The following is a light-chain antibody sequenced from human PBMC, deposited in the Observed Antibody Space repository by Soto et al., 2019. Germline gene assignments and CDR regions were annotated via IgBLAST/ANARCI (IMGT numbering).Light chain of an antibody. Sequence: DIQMTQSPSSLSASVGDRVTITCRASQTISTYLNWYQQHPGKAPKLLIYTASNLLSGVPSRFSGSGSGTDFTLTISSLQPEDVATYYCQRYNTGPPDTFGQGTKLEIK. V-gene: IGKV1-27*01. CDR1: QTISTY. J-gene: IGKJ2*01. CDR3: QRYNTGPPDT. CDR2: TAS.